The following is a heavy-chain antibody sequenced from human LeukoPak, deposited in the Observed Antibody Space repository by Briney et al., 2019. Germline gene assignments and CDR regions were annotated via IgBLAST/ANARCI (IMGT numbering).Heavy chain of an antibody. Sequence: GSLRLSCAASGFTFSSYAMSWVRQAPGKGLEWVANIKQDGSEKYYVDSVKGRFTISRDNAKNSLYLQMNSLRAEDTAVYYCARERPDDYIDYWGQGTLVTVSS. CDR2: IKQDGSEK. J-gene: IGHJ4*02. CDR3: ARERPDDYIDY. D-gene: IGHD1-14*01. CDR1: GFTFSSYA. V-gene: IGHV3-7*01.